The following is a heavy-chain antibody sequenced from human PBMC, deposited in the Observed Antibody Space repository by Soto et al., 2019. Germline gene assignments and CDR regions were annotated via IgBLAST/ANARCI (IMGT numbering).Heavy chain of an antibody. Sequence: GGSLRLSCAASGFTFSDYYMSWIRQAPGKGLEWVSYISSSGSTIYYADSVKGRFTISRDNAKNSLYLQMNSLRAEDTAVYYCARDFPSGKYYDFWSGPKHGLDVWGQGTTVTVSS. D-gene: IGHD3-3*01. CDR3: ARDFPSGKYYDFWSGPKHGLDV. CDR1: GFTFSDYY. J-gene: IGHJ6*02. CDR2: ISSSGSTI. V-gene: IGHV3-11*01.